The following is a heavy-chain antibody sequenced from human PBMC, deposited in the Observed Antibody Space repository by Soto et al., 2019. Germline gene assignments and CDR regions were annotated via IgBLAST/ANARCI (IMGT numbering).Heavy chain of an antibody. CDR2: IRGRGGSK. V-gene: IGHV3-23*01. CDR3: AKWSYLERRGGFIDY. J-gene: IGHJ4*02. Sequence: GGSLRPSFAASGFTFSSYAMSWIRQAPGKGLEGVSAIRGRGGSKYYADSGKGRFTISRDNSKNTLYLQMNSLRAEDTAVYYCAKWSYLERRGGFIDYWGQGTLVTVSS. D-gene: IGHD1-20*01. CDR1: GFTFSSYA.